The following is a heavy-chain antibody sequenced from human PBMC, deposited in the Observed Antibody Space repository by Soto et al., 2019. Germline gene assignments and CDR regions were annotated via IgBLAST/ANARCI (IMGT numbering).Heavy chain of an antibody. J-gene: IGHJ3*02. CDR1: AGSFSHYY. D-gene: IGHD6-19*01. V-gene: IGHV4-34*01. CDR2: IKHGGSS. CDR3: ARGGSSDWQVALDI. Sequence: QVQQQPWGAGLLKPSETLSLSCTVYAGSFSHYYWNWIRQSPGKGLEWIGKIKHGGSSSYNPSLRSRFSISVDMSKNQFSLTLSSVTAADTAVYYCARGGSSDWQVALDIWGQGTMVPVSS.